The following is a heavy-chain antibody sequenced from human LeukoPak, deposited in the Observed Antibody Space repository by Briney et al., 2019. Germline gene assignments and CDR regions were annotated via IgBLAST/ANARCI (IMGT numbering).Heavy chain of an antibody. Sequence: GGSLRLSCAASGFTFSSYSMSWVRQAPGKGLEWVSSISSSSSYIYYADSVKGRFTISRDNAKNSLYLQMNSLRAEDTAVYYCARRGYCYGSNWFDPWGQGTLVTVSS. CDR3: ARRGYCYGSNWFDP. D-gene: IGHD5-18*01. V-gene: IGHV3-21*01. CDR1: GFTFSSYS. CDR2: ISSSSSYI. J-gene: IGHJ5*02.